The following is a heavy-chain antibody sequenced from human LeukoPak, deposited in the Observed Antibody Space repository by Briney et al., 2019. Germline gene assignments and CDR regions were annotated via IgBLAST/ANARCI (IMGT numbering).Heavy chain of an antibody. V-gene: IGHV3-23*01. CDR1: GFTFSSYA. Sequence: PGGSLRLSCAASGFTFSSYAMSWVRQAPGKGLEWVSAISGSGGSTYYADFVKGRFTISRDNSKNTLYLQMNSLRAEDTAVYYCAKGPYCSSTSCYLDAFDIWGQGTMVTVSS. J-gene: IGHJ3*02. CDR3: AKGPYCSSTSCYLDAFDI. CDR2: ISGSGGST. D-gene: IGHD2-2*01.